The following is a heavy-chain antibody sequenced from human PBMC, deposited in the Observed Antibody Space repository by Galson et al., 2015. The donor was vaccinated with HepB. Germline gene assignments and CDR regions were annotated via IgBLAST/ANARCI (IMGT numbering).Heavy chain of an antibody. V-gene: IGHV3-23*01. Sequence: SPRLSCAASGFTFSDHAINWVRQAPGKGLEWISSISGSGGSAEYVESVKGRFTISRDNAKNTVFLRMSRLRDEDTAVYHCGKRGPRQHYYFDYWGQGALVTVSS. J-gene: IGHJ4*02. CDR3: GKRGPRQHYYFDY. CDR1: GFTFSDHA. CDR2: ISGSGGSA.